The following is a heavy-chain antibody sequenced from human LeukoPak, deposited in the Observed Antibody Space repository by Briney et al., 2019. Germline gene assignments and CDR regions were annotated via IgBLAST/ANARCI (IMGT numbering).Heavy chain of an antibody. V-gene: IGHV3-48*01. J-gene: IGHJ4*02. CDR1: GFTFSSYS. Sequence: GGSLRLSCAASGFTFSSYSMNWVRQAPGKGLEWVSYISDSSSTIYYADSVKGRFTISRDNAKNSLYLQMNSLRAEDTAVYYCASSLYCSSTRCYNDFDYWGQGTPVTVSS. CDR3: ASSLYCSSTRCYNDFDY. D-gene: IGHD2-2*02. CDR2: ISDSSSTI.